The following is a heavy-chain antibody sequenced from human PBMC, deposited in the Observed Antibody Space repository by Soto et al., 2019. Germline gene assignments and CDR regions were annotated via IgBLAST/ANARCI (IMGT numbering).Heavy chain of an antibody. CDR3: ARVRYCSSTSCYVNAFDI. J-gene: IGHJ3*02. D-gene: IGHD2-2*01. Sequence: ASVKVSCKASGGTFSSYGISWVRQAPGQGLEWMGWISAYNGNTNYAQKLQGRVTMTTDTSTSTAYMELRSLRSDDTAVYYCARVRYCSSTSCYVNAFDIWGQGTMVTVSS. CDR2: ISAYNGNT. V-gene: IGHV1-18*01. CDR1: GGTFSSYG.